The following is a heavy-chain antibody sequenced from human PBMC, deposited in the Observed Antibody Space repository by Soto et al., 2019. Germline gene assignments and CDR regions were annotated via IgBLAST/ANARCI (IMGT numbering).Heavy chain of an antibody. J-gene: IGHJ5*02. V-gene: IGHV4-30-4*01. CDR1: GGSISSGDYY. CDR3: ARTIAAGGFDT. CDR2: IYYSGST. D-gene: IGHD6-13*01. Sequence: SETLSLTCTVSGGSISSGDYYWSWIRQPPGKGLEWIGYIYYSGSTYYNPSLKSRVTISVDTSKNQFSLKLSSVTAADTAVYYCARTIAAGGFDTWGQGTLVTVSS.